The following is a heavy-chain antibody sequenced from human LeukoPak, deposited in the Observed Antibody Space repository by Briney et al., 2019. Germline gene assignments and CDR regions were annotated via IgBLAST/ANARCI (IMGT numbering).Heavy chain of an antibody. CDR2: IYYSGST. D-gene: IGHD5-18*01. CDR1: GGSISSSSYY. CDR3: AREAMYSYGNNFDY. J-gene: IGHJ4*02. V-gene: IGHV4-61*01. Sequence: SETLSLTCAVSGGSISSSSYYWGWIRQPPGTGLEWIGYIYYSGSTNYNPSLKSRVTISVDTSKNQFSLKLSSVTAADTAVYHCAREAMYSYGNNFDYWGQGTLVTVSS.